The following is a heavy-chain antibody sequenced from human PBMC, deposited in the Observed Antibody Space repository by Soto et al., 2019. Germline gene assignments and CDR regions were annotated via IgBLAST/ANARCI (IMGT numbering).Heavy chain of an antibody. J-gene: IGHJ4*02. CDR3: ARDRAADY. Sequence: EVQLVESGGGLVQPGGSLRLSCAASGFTFSGYSLNWVRQAPGKGLEWVSYISGTRRTIFYAGSVEGRFTISRDNAKKSLDLHMNILRAEDTAVDYCARDRAADYWGQGTLVTVSS. CDR2: ISGTRRTI. V-gene: IGHV3-48*01. CDR1: GFTFSGYS.